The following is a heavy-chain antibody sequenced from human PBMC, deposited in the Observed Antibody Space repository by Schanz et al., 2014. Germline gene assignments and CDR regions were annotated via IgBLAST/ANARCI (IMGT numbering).Heavy chain of an antibody. CDR2: LSSDESRK. CDR3: ARLDSSSWYPRY. CDR1: GFTFDPYA. J-gene: IGHJ4*02. Sequence: VQLLESGGGVVQPGGSLRLSCAASGFTFDPYAMHWLRQSPGKGLEWVAVLSSDESRKFYADSEKGRFTISRDNAKNSLYLQMNSLRAEDTAVYYCARLDSSSWYPRYWGQGTLVTVSS. D-gene: IGHD6-13*01. V-gene: IGHV3-30-3*01.